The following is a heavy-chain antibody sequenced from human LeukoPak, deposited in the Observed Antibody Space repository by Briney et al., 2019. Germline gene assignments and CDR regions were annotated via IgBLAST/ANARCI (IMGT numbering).Heavy chain of an antibody. J-gene: IGHJ5*02. CDR1: GGSISSGSYY. V-gene: IGHV4-61*09. D-gene: IGHD3-3*01. CDR3: ARLPDFWSGYFQAGGFDP. CDR2: IYTSGST. Sequence: SQTLSLTCTVSGGSISSGSYYWSWIRQPAGKGLEWIGHIYTSGSTNYNPSLKSRVTISVDTSKNQFSLKLSSVTAADTAVYYCARLPDFWSGYFQAGGFDPWGQGTLVTVSS.